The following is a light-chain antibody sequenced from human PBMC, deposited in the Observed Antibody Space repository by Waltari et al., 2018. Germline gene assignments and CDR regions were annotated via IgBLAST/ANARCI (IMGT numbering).Light chain of an antibody. CDR2: KNN. CDR3: AAWDDSLLGQVI. Sequence: QSVLTQPPSASGTPGQRVTISCSGSSSNIGSNYVDWYQQLPGTAPKLLIYKNNQRPARVPNRFSGSKSCTSASLAISGLRCEDEADYYCAAWDDSLLGQVIFGGGTKLTVL. V-gene: IGLV1-47*01. CDR1: SSNIGSNY. J-gene: IGLJ2*01.